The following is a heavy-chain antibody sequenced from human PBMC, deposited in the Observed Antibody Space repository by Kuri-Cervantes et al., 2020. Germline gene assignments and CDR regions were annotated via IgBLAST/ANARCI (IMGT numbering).Heavy chain of an antibody. Sequence: ASVKVSCKASGYTFTSYGISWVRQAPGQGLEWMGWISAYNGNTNYAPKLQGRVTMTTETSTSTAYMEPRSLISDDTAVYYCARSWDIYNWFDPWGQGTLVTVSS. CDR2: ISAYNGNT. D-gene: IGHD1-26*01. V-gene: IGHV1-18*01. CDR1: GYTFTSYG. CDR3: ARSWDIYNWFDP. J-gene: IGHJ5*02.